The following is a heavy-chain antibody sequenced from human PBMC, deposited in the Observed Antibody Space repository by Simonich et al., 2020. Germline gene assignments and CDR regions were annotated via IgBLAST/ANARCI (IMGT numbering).Heavy chain of an antibody. CDR1: GYTFTGYY. CDR2: INPNSGCT. V-gene: IGHV1-2*02. J-gene: IGHJ6*03. D-gene: IGHD7-27*01. CDR3: ARGALTGDYYYMDV. Sequence: QVQLVQSGAEVKKPGASVKVSCKASGYTFTGYYMHWVRQAPGKGLEGMGWINPNSGCTNYAPKFQGRVTMTRDTSISTAYMELSRLRSDDTAVYYCARGALTGDYYYMDVWGKGTTVTVSS.